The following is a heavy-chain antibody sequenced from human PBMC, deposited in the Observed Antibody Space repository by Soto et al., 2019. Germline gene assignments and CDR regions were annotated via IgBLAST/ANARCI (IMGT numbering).Heavy chain of an antibody. CDR2: INSDGSST. CDR3: ARVSGNGPYYYGMDV. V-gene: IGHV3-74*01. CDR1: GFTFSSYW. J-gene: IGHJ6*02. Sequence: PGGSLRLSCAASGFTFSSYWMHWVRQAPGKGLVWVSRINSDGSSTSYADSVKGRFTISRDNAKNTLYLQMNSLRAEDTAVYYCARVSGNGPYYYGMDVWGQGTTVPVSS.